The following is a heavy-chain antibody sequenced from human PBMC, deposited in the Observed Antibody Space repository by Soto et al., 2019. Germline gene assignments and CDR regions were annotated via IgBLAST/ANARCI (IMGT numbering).Heavy chain of an antibody. CDR1: GGTFSSYA. CDR2: IIPIFGTA. Sequence: SVKVSCKASGGTFSSYAISWVRRAPGQGLEWMGGIIPIFGTANYAQKFQGRVTITADKSTSTAYMELSSLRSEDTAVYYCARGVGDFWSGYYTVWGYYYYGMDVWGQGTTVTVSS. D-gene: IGHD3-3*01. V-gene: IGHV1-69*06. J-gene: IGHJ6*02. CDR3: ARGVGDFWSGYYTVWGYYYYGMDV.